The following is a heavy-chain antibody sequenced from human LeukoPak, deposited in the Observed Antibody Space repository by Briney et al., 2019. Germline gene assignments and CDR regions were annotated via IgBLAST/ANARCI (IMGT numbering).Heavy chain of an antibody. CDR1: GFTFSSYA. CDR3: ARDRGVTRGNFDY. J-gene: IGHJ4*02. Sequence: GGSLRLSCAASGFTFSSYAMNWVRQAPGKGLEWVSYISSSSSTIYYADSVKGRFTISRDNAKNSLYLQMNSLRAEDTAVYYCARDRGVTRGNFDYWGQGTLVTVSS. D-gene: IGHD3-10*01. CDR2: ISSSSSTI. V-gene: IGHV3-48*01.